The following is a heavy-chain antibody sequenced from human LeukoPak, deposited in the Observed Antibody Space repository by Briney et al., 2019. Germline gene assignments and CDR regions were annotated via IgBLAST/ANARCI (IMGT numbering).Heavy chain of an antibody. V-gene: IGHV3-74*01. CDR2: INTDGTVT. CDR3: ATKQWLAPPPDS. J-gene: IGHJ4*02. D-gene: IGHD6-19*01. CDR1: GFTFSKYW. Sequence: GGSLRLSCAASGFTFSKYWMLWVRQAPGKGRESVSRINTDGTVTTYADSVKGRFTVSRDNADNTMFLQMNSVRDEHTAVYYCATKQWLAPPPDSWGQGTPVTFSS.